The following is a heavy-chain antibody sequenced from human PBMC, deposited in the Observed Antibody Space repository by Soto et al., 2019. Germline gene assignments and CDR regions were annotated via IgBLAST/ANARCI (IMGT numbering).Heavy chain of an antibody. V-gene: IGHV3-7*01. CDR2: INENGRDK. CDR1: GFTLSNYW. D-gene: IGHD6-13*01. J-gene: IGHJ6*02. CDR3: AREPTTAVFNYGMDV. Sequence: EVQLVESGGGLVQPGGSLRLSCAASGFTLSNYWMSWVRQAPGKWLEWVANINENGRDKYYVDSVKGRFTISRDNAKELLYLQMNSLRDEDTAVYYCAREPTTAVFNYGMDVWGQGTTVTVSS.